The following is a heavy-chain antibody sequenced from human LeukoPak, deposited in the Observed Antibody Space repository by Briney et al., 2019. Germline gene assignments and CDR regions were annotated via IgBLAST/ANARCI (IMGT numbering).Heavy chain of an antibody. D-gene: IGHD2-2*01. J-gene: IGHJ6*03. CDR2: IIPIFGTA. V-gene: IGHV1-69*05. CDR3: ARAPIRKYQLLQSSYYYMDV. CDR1: GGTFSSYA. Sequence: GASVKVSCKASGGTFSSYAISWVRQAPGQGLEWMGGIIPIFGTANYAQKFQGRVTITTDESTSTAYMELSSLRSEDTAVYYCARAPIRKYQLLQSSYYYMDVWGKGTTVTVSS.